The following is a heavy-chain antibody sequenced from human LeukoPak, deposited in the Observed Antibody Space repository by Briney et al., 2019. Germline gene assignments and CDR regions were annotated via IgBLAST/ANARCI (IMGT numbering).Heavy chain of an antibody. D-gene: IGHD4-17*01. CDR3: ARLTVTRYFDY. CDR1: GFTFCSSE. CDR2: ISSGGSTI. V-gene: IGHV3-48*03. J-gene: IGHJ4*02. Sequence: TGGSLRLSCAASGFTFCSSEMNWVRQAPGKGLEWVSYISSGGSTIYYADSVKGRFTISRDNAKNSLYLQMNSLRAEDTAVYYCARLTVTRYFDYWGQGTLVTVSS.